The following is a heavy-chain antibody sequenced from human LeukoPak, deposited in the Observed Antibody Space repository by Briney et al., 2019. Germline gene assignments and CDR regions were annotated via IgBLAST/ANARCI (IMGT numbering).Heavy chain of an antibody. Sequence: GASVKVSCKASGYTFSDYDINWVRQATGQGLEWMGWINPNSGNAGYAQKFQGRVTMTRNTSISTAYMELSSLRSEDTAVYYCARALAWGGSSYSYHYMDVWDKGTTVTVSS. CDR2: INPNSGNA. V-gene: IGHV1-8*01. J-gene: IGHJ6*03. CDR1: GYTFSDYD. D-gene: IGHD1-26*01. CDR3: ARALAWGGSSYSYHYMDV.